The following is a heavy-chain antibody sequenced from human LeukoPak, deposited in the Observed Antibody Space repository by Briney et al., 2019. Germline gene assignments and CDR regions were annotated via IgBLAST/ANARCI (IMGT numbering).Heavy chain of an antibody. CDR2: MSNSIATK. Sequence: GGSLRLSCATSGFTFSNYEMNWVRQAPGKGLEWVSYMSNSIATKYYADSVKGRFTVSRDNAKNSLYLQMDSLTAEDTAVYFCVRDGSGSYDGAFDIWGQGTIVTVSS. CDR1: GFTFSNYE. V-gene: IGHV3-48*03. CDR3: VRDGSGSYDGAFDI. D-gene: IGHD3-10*01. J-gene: IGHJ3*02.